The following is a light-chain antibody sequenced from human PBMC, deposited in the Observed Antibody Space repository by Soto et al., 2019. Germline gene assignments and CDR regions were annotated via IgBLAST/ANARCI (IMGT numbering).Light chain of an antibody. CDR1: SSDVGSYNL. CDR2: EGS. Sequence: QSALTQPASVSGSPGQSITISCTGTSSDVGSYNLVSWYQQHPGKAPKLMIYEGSKRPSGVSNRFSGSKSGNTASLTISGLQAEDEPDYHCCSYAGSSTLFGGGTKLTVL. V-gene: IGLV2-23*03. J-gene: IGLJ2*01. CDR3: CSYAGSSTL.